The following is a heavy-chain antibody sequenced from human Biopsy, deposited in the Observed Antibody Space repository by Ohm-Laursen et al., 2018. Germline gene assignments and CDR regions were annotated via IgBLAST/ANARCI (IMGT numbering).Heavy chain of an antibody. CDR2: VYYTGST. J-gene: IGHJ4*02. CDR1: GDSISSYY. CDR3: ARGSNDFGGLYFPR. Sequence: SDTLSLTCTVSGDSISSYYWSWIRQPPGKGLQWIGYVYYTGSTDYNHSLKSRVTISVDTSRNHFSLRLSSLTAADTAVYYCARGSNDFGGLYFPRWGQGTLLTVSS. V-gene: IGHV4-59*07. D-gene: IGHD4-23*01.